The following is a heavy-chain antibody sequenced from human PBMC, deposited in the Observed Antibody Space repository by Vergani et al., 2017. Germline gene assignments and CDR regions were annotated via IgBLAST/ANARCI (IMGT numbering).Heavy chain of an antibody. J-gene: IGHJ3*02. CDR2: IYDSRNN. V-gene: IGHV4-39*01. CDR3: ARHLRQLARNDVFDI. CDR1: GMSISNNNYY. Sequence: QVQLQESGPRLVKPSETLSLTCSLSGMSISNNNYYWGWIRQPPGKGLEWIGSIYDSRNNNYSPSLKSRVSISVDTSKNQFSLNLTSVTAADTAVYYCARHLRQLARNDVFDIWCHGTLVTVSS. D-gene: IGHD6-6*01.